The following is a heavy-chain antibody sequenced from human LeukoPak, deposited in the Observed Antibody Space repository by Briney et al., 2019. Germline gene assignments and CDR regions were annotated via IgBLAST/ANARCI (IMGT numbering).Heavy chain of an antibody. CDR1: GGTFSSYT. D-gene: IGHD3-3*01. CDR2: IIPILGIA. CDR3: ARAIDDFWSGYPDY. V-gene: IGHV1-69*02. Sequence: SVKVSCKASGGTFSSYTISWVRQAPGQGLEWMGRIIPILGIANYAQKFQGRVTITADKSTSTAYMELSSLRSEDTAVYYCARAIDDFWSGYPDYWGRGTLVTVSS. J-gene: IGHJ4*02.